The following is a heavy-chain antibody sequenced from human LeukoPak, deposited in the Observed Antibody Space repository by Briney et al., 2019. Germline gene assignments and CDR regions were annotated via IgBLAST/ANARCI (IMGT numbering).Heavy chain of an antibody. CDR1: GGSVSSNSAA. Sequence: SQTLSLTCAISGGSVSSNSAAWNWIRQSPSRGLEWLGRTYYRSKWNNDYAVSVKSRITINPDTSKNQFSLQLNSVTPEDTAVYYCARDLNCSGGSCYYYYYYGMDVWGQGTTVTVSS. D-gene: IGHD2-15*01. CDR2: TYYRSKWNN. CDR3: ARDLNCSGGSCYYYYYYGMDV. J-gene: IGHJ6*02. V-gene: IGHV6-1*01.